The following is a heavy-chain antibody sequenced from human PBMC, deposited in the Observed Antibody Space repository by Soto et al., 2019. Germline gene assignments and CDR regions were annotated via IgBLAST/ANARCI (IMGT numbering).Heavy chain of an antibody. J-gene: IGHJ5*02. V-gene: IGHV3-21*01. CDR2: MSSIATNT. CDR1: GFAFCRFP. Sequence: GGALRLSCAASGFAFCRFPMHWVRQAPGKGLVWVSPMSSIATNTYYTDSVKGRFTISRDNPTNSLDLQMNSLRVEDTAIYYCARDFETDFLPGRQRYNWFGHWGQGILVTVSS. CDR3: ARDFETDFLPGRQRYNWFGH. D-gene: IGHD3-9*01.